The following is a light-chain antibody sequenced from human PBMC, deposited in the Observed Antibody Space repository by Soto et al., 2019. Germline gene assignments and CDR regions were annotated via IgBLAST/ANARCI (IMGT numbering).Light chain of an antibody. CDR1: QSISRY. J-gene: IGKJ4*01. CDR2: GAS. V-gene: IGKV1-39*01. Sequence: DIQMTQSPSSLSASVGDRVTITCRTSQSISRYLNCYQQKPGRAPKLLIYGASTLESGVPSRFSGSGSGTDFTLTINHLQPEDFASYFCQESYSTPLNFGGGTKVDIK. CDR3: QESYSTPLN.